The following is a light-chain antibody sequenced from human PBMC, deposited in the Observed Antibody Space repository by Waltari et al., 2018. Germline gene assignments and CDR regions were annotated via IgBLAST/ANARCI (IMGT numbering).Light chain of an antibody. CDR3: QQTYNTAGVT. CDR2: AAS. Sequence: DIQMTQSPSSLSASVGDRLIITCRASQSISFHLNWYQQKPGKAPELLIYAASILQSGVPLRFSGSGSGTHFSLTIDSLHPEDFATYFCQQTYNTAGVTFSPGTKV. J-gene: IGKJ3*01. V-gene: IGKV1-39*01. CDR1: QSISFH.